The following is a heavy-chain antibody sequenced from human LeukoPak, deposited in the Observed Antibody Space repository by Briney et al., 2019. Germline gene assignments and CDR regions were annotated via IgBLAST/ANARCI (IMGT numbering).Heavy chain of an antibody. D-gene: IGHD2-8*01. V-gene: IGHV4-59*08. CDR2: IYYSGST. CDR3: ARGRSYVPDDAFDI. J-gene: IGHJ3*02. Sequence: PSETLSLTCTVSGGSISSYYWSWIRQPPGKGLEWIGYIYYSGSTNYNPSLKSRVTISVDTSKNQFSLKLSSVTAADTAMYYCARGRSYVPDDAFDIWGQGTMVTVSS. CDR1: GGSISSYY.